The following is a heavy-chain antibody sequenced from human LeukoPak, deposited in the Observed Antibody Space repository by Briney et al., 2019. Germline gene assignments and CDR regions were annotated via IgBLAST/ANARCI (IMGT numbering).Heavy chain of an antibody. CDR2: IKQDGSEK. CDR3: ARAPGEGWFDP. CDR1: GFTFSSYW. Sequence: GGSLRLSCAASGFTFSSYWMSWVRQAAGKGLEWVASIKQDGSEKYYVDSVKGRFTISRDNAKNSLYLQMNSLRAEDTALYYCARAPGEGWFDPWGQGTLVTVSS. J-gene: IGHJ5*02. D-gene: IGHD4-17*01. V-gene: IGHV3-7*01.